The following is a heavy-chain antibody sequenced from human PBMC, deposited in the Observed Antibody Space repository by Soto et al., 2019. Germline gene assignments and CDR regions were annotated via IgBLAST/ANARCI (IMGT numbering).Heavy chain of an antibody. Sequence: ASVKVSCKASGYTFTSYGISWVRQAPGQGLEWMGWISAYNGNTNYAQKLQGRVTMTTDTSTSTAYMELRSLRSDDTAVYYCAIGYYDILTGYCSSDYWGQGTLVTVSS. V-gene: IGHV1-18*01. D-gene: IGHD3-9*01. CDR1: GYTFTSYG. CDR2: ISAYNGNT. CDR3: AIGYYDILTGYCSSDY. J-gene: IGHJ4*02.